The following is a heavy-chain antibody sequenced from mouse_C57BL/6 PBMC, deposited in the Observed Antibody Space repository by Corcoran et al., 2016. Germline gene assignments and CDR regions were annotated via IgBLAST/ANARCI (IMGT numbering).Heavy chain of an antibody. Sequence: DVQLQESGPGLVKPSQSLSLTCSVTGYSITSGYYWNWIRQFPGNKLEWMGYISYDGSNNYNPSLKNRISITRDTSKNQFFLKLNSVTTEDTATYYCASADRGWFAYWGQGTLVTVSA. J-gene: IGHJ3*01. CDR2: ISYDGSN. V-gene: IGHV3-6*01. CDR1: GYSITSGYY. D-gene: IGHD3-1*01. CDR3: ASADRGWFAY.